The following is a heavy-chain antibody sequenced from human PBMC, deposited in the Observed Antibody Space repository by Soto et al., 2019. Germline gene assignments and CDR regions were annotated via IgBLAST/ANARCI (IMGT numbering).Heavy chain of an antibody. J-gene: IGHJ5*02. CDR1: GGSISGSSYY. V-gene: IGHV4-39*01. Sequence: PSEPLSLTWTVSGGSISGSSYYWGRIRQPPGKGLEWIGSIYYSGSTYYNPSLKSRVTISVDTSKNQFSLKLSSVTAADTAVYYCASPKIAFYNWFDPWGQGTLVTVS. CDR2: IYYSGST. CDR3: ASPKIAFYNWFDP. D-gene: IGHD3-3*02.